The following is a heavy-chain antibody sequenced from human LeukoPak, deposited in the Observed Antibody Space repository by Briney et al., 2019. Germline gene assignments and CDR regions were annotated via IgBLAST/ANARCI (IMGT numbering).Heavy chain of an antibody. CDR2: TYSGGST. V-gene: IGHV3-66*01. J-gene: IGHJ4*02. CDR3: ARDLAGYHSFDY. CDR1: GFTVSSNY. D-gene: IGHD6-19*01. Sequence: PGGSLRLSCAASGFTVSSNYMSWVRQAPGKGLEWVSSTYSGGSTYYTDSVKGRFTISRDNSKNTLYLQMNSLRAEDTAVYYCARDLAGYHSFDYWGQGTLVTVSS.